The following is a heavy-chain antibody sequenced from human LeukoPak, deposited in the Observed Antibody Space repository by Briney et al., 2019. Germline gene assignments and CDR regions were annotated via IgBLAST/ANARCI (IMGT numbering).Heavy chain of an antibody. D-gene: IGHD5-18*01. Sequence: ASVKVSCKASGYTFTCYYMHWVRQAPGQGLEWMGWINPNSGGTNYAQKFQGWVTMTRDTSISTAYMELSRLRSDDTAVYYCARAVRLGSTAMVFGYWGQGTLVTVSS. CDR1: GYTFTCYY. V-gene: IGHV1-2*04. J-gene: IGHJ4*02. CDR2: INPNSGGT. CDR3: ARAVRLGSTAMVFGY.